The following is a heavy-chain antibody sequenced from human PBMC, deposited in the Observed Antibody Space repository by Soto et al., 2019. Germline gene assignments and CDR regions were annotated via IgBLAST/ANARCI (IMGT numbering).Heavy chain of an antibody. CDR3: ARHRARNWFDP. V-gene: IGHV4-39*01. D-gene: IGHD6-6*01. CDR1: GGSISSSSYY. CDR2: FYYSGST. Sequence: SETLSLTCIVSGGSISSSSYYWGWIRQPPGKGLEWIGSFYYSGSTYYNPSLKSRVTISVDTSKNQFSLKLSSVTAADTAVFYCARHRARNWFDPWGQGTLVTVSS. J-gene: IGHJ5*02.